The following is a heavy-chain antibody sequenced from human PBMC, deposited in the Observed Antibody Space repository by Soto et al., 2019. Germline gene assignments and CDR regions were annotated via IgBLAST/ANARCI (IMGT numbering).Heavy chain of an antibody. CDR3: AREKQWLARYFDY. Sequence: GGSLRLSCAASGFTFSSYWMHWVRQAPGKGLVWVSRINSDGSSTSYADSVKGRFTISRDNAKNTLYLQMNSLRAEDTAVYYCAREKQWLARYFDYWGQGTLVTVSS. J-gene: IGHJ4*02. CDR2: INSDGSST. D-gene: IGHD6-19*01. CDR1: GFTFSSYW. V-gene: IGHV3-74*01.